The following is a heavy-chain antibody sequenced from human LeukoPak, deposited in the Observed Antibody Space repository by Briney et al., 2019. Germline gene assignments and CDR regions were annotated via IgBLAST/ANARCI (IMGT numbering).Heavy chain of an antibody. CDR1: GYTFTGYY. CDR2: ISPNSGGT. CDR3: ARVGSGSPNYYYYGMDV. J-gene: IGHJ6*02. V-gene: IGHV1-2*02. D-gene: IGHD3-10*01. Sequence: ASVKVSCKASGYTFTGYYMHWVRQAPGQGLEWMGWISPNSGGTNYAQKFQGRVTMTRDTSISTAYMELSRLRSDDTAVYYCARVGSGSPNYYYYGMDVWGQGTTVTVSS.